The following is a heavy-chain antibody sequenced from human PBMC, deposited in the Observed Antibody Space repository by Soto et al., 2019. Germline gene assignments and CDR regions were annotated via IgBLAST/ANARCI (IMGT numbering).Heavy chain of an antibody. CDR1: GFTFRNYW. V-gene: IGHV3-7*01. J-gene: IGHJ4*02. Sequence: PGGSLRLPCAGSGFTFRNYWMNWVRQAPGKGLEWVANTRPDGSESFYVDSVKGRFTISRDNAKNSLYLQMNSLRDADTAVYYYMSGGGPSTWGQGALVTVSS. CDR2: TRPDGSES. D-gene: IGHD3-10*01. CDR3: MSGGGPST.